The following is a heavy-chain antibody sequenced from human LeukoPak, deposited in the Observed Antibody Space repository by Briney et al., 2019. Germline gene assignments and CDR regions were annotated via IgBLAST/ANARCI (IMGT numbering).Heavy chain of an antibody. CDR1: GGSFSGYY. V-gene: IGHV4-34*01. CDR2: ISHSGST. J-gene: IGHJ4*02. D-gene: IGHD2-2*01. CDR3: ARGVRGVVPAAIGPY. Sequence: PSETLSLTCAVYGGSFSGYYWSWIRQPPEKGLEWIGEISHSGSTNYNPSLKSRVTISVDTSKNQFSLKLSSVTAADTAVYYCARGVRGVVPAAIGPYWGQGTLVTVSS.